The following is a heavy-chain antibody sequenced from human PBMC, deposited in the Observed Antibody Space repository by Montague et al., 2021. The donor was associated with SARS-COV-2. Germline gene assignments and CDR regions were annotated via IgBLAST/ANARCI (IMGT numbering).Heavy chain of an antibody. CDR2: IYYSGST. D-gene: IGHD1-26*01. J-gene: IGHJ4*02. CDR1: GGSISSYY. Sequence: SETLSLTCTVSGGSISSYYWSWIWQPPGKGMEWIGCIYYSGSTYYSYSLKSRVSISVDTSKNQFSLRLTSVTAADAAVYYCTRGGWELPGFDYWGQGTLVTVSS. V-gene: IGHV4-59*01. CDR3: TRGGWELPGFDY.